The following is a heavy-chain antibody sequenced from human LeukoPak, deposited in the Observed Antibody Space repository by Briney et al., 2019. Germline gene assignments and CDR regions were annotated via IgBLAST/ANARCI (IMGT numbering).Heavy chain of an antibody. J-gene: IGHJ4*02. CDR1: GFTVSRNY. CDR3: AKDGNWARFED. CDR2: IYSGGNT. Sequence: GGSLRLSCAASGFTVSRNYMSWVRQAPGKGLEWVSVIYSGGNTYYADSVKGRFTISRDNSKNMVWLQINSPTAEDTATYYCAKDGNWARFEDWGQGTLVTVSS. V-gene: IGHV3-66*01. D-gene: IGHD7-27*01.